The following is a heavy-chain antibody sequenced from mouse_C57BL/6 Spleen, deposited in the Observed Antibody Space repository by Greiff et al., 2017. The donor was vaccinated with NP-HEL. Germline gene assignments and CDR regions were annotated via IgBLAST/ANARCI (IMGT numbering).Heavy chain of an antibody. V-gene: IGHV5-17*01. J-gene: IGHJ2*01. CDR2: ISSGSSTI. CDR1: GFTFSDYG. D-gene: IGHD2-12*01. CDR3: ARREFHDNNDYFDY. Sequence: EVQLVESGGGLVKPGGSLKLSCAASGFTFSDYGMHWVRQAPGKGLEWVAYISSGSSTIYYADTVTGPCTISRDNDKNTLFLQMTRLSSEDTAMYCCARREFHDNNDYFDYWGQGTTLTVSS.